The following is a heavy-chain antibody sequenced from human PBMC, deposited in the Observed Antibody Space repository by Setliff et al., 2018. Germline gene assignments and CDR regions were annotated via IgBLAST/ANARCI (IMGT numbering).Heavy chain of an antibody. CDR3: ARSDDNFQYPDY. Sequence: SETLSLTCAVSGFSIASGYYWGWIRQPAGKGLEWIGNIYTNGGTDYSPSLRSRVTISLGTSKNQFSLQLTSVTAADTAIYYCARSDDNFQYPDYWGQGTLVTVSS. CDR1: GFSIASGYY. V-gene: IGHV4-38-2*01. CDR2: IYTNGGT. J-gene: IGHJ4*01. D-gene: IGHD1-1*01.